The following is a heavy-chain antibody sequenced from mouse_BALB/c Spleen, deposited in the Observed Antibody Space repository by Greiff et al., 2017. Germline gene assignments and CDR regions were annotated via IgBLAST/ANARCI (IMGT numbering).Heavy chain of an antibody. CDR2: ISNGGGST. Sequence: EVKLVESGGGLVKPGGSLKLSCAASGFTFSSYTMSWVRQTPEKRLEWVATISNGGGSTYYPDTVKGRFTISRDNAKNTLYLQMSSLKSEDTAMYYCARHRGAMDYWGQGTSVTVSS. V-gene: IGHV5-12-2*01. CDR1: GFTFSSYT. CDR3: ARHRGAMDY. J-gene: IGHJ4*01.